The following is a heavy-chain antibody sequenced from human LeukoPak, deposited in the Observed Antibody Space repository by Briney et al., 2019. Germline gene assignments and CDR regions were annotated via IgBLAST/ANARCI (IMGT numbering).Heavy chain of an antibody. D-gene: IGHD3-10*01. Sequence: GGSLRLSCAASGFTFSSYAMSWVRQAPGKGLEWVAAISGSGGSTYYADSVKGRFTIPRDNSKNTLYLQMNSLRAEDTAVYYCAKDGFGELTDYWGQGTLVTVSS. CDR3: AKDGFGELTDY. CDR1: GFTFSSYA. J-gene: IGHJ4*02. V-gene: IGHV3-23*01. CDR2: ISGSGGST.